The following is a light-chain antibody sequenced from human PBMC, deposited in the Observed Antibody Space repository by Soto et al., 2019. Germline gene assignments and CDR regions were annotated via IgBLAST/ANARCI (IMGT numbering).Light chain of an antibody. Sequence: TVFTQSPSTLSLTPGTRAPLSCRPSQNISNYLIWYQQKPGQAPRLLIYDVSNRATGIPARFSGSGSGTDFTLTISSLEPEDFAVYDCQQRSNWPRTAAQRAKVDI. CDR3: QQRSNWPRT. V-gene: IGKV3-11*01. CDR2: DVS. CDR1: QNISNY. J-gene: IGKJ1*01.